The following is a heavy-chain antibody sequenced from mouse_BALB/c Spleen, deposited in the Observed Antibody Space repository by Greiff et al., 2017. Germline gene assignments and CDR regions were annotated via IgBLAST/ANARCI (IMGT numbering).Heavy chain of an antibody. CDR1: GYSFTDYI. J-gene: IGHJ4*01. Sequence: EVKLQQPGPELVKPGASVKISCKASGYSFTDYIMLWVKQSHGKSLEWIGNINPYYGSTSYNLKFKGKATLTVDKSSSTAYMQLNSLTSEDSAVYYCARWSTTRYAMDYWGQGTSVTVSS. V-gene: IGHV1-39*01. D-gene: IGHD2-1*01. CDR3: ARWSTTRYAMDY. CDR2: INPYYGST.